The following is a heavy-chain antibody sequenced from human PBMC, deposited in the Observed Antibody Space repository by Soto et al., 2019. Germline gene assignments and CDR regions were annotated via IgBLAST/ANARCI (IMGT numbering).Heavy chain of an antibody. V-gene: IGHV4-4*02. CDR2: IYHSGRT. D-gene: IGHD5-18*01. CDR1: GGSISSSNW. Sequence: PSETLSLTCAVSGGSISSSNWWSWVRQPPGKGLEWIGEIYHSGRTNYNPSLKSRVTISVDKSKNQFSLKLSSVTAADTAVYYCARDRGTAMDNYYYYGMDVWGQGTTVT. J-gene: IGHJ6*02. CDR3: ARDRGTAMDNYYYYGMDV.